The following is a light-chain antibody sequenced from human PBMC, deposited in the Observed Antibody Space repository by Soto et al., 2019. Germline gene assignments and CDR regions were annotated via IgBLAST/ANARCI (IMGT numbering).Light chain of an antibody. J-gene: IGKJ1*01. CDR2: KAS. CDR3: LQYYDYRT. V-gene: IGKV1-5*03. CDR1: QTITNL. Sequence: DIQLTQSPSTLSASVGDRVTITCRASQTITNLLAWFQQXPGKAPEILIYKASSLQSGVPSRFSGSGSGTEFTLTISSLQPDDSATYYCLQYYDYRTFGQGTKVDIK.